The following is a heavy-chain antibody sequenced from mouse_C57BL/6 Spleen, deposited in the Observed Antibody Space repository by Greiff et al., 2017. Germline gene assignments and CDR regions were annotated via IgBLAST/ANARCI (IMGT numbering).Heavy chain of an antibody. CDR3: ARHPAWFAY. CDR2: ILPGSGST. CDR1: GYTFTGYW. J-gene: IGHJ3*01. V-gene: IGHV1-9*01. Sequence: VQLQQSGAELMKPGASVKLSCTATGYTFTGYWIAWVKQMPGHGLEWIGEILPGSGSTNYNEKLKGKATFTADTSSNTAYLQLSSLTTEDSAIYYCARHPAWFAYWGQGTLVTVSA.